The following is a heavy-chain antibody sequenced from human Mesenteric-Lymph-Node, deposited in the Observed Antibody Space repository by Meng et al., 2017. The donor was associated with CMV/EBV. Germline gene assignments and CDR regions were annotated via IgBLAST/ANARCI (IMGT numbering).Heavy chain of an antibody. V-gene: IGHV3-74*01. Sequence: GGSLRLSCAASGFTFSSYWMHWVRQAPGKGLVWVSRINSDGSSTSYADSVKGRFTISRDNAKNTLYLQMNSLRAEDTAVYYCAKDSPIVGARAHAFDIWGQGTMVTVSS. J-gene: IGHJ3*02. CDR2: INSDGSST. D-gene: IGHD1-26*01. CDR3: AKDSPIVGARAHAFDI. CDR1: GFTFSSYW.